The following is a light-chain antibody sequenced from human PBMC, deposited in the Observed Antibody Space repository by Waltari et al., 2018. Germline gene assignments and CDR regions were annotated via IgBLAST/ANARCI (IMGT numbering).Light chain of an antibody. V-gene: IGKV3-15*01. CDR3: QQYSNGLT. CDR2: GAS. Sequence: EIVMTQSPATLSVSPGERATLSCRASQSVSSNLAWYQQKPGQAPRLLINGASTRATGIPARFSGSGSGTEFTLTISSLQSEDFAVYYCQQYSNGLTFGGGTKVEIK. J-gene: IGKJ4*01. CDR1: QSVSSN.